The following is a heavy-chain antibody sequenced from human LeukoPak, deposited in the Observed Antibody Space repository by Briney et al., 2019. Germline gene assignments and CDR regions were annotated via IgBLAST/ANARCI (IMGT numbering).Heavy chain of an antibody. CDR3: ASGGGGSIDPNYVFLDV. CDR2: ISAYNGNT. Sequence: GASVRVSCKASGYTFTSYGISWVRQAPGQGLEWMGWISAYNGNTNYAQKLQGRVTMTTDTSTSTAYMELRSLRSDDTAVYYCASGGGGSIDPNYVFLDVWGKGTTVTVSS. D-gene: IGHD3-16*01. CDR1: GYTFTSYG. V-gene: IGHV1-18*01. J-gene: IGHJ6*04.